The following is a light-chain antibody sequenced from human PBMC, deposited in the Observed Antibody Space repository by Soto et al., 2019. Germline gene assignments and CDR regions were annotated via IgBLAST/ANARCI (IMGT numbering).Light chain of an antibody. CDR1: NSDVGGYNY. CDR3: SSYTSISTLYV. J-gene: IGLJ1*01. CDR2: EVS. V-gene: IGLV2-14*01. Sequence: QSVLTQPASVSGSPGQSITISCTGTNSDVGGYNYVSWYQQHPGKAPELMIYEVSHRPSGVSNRSSGSKSDNTASLTISGLQAEDEADYYCSSYTSISTLYVFGTGTKVTVL.